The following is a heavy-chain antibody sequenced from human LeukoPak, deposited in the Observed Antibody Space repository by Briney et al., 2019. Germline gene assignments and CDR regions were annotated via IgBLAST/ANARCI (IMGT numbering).Heavy chain of an antibody. CDR3: AKALGDSNGDV. CDR1: GFTFSSYA. V-gene: IGHV3-30*04. CDR2: ISYDGSNK. D-gene: IGHD4-11*01. Sequence: PGGSLRLSCAAPGFTFSSYAMHWVRQASGKGLEWVAVISYDGSNKYYADSVKGRFTISRDNSKNTLYLQMNSLRAEDTAVYYCAKALGDSNGDVWGKGTTVTVSS. J-gene: IGHJ6*04.